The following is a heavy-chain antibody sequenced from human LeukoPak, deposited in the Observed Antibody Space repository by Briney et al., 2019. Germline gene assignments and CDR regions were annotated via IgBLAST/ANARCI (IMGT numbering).Heavy chain of an antibody. Sequence: SVKVSCKASGGTFSSYAISWVRQAPGQGLEWMGGIIPIFGTANYAQKFQGRVTITADESTSTAYMELSSLRSEDTAVYYCARDRGLGSPSYWYFDLWGRGTLVTVSS. CDR1: GGTFSSYA. V-gene: IGHV1-69*13. J-gene: IGHJ2*01. CDR3: ARDRGLGSPSYWYFDL. CDR2: IIPIFGTA. D-gene: IGHD5-12*01.